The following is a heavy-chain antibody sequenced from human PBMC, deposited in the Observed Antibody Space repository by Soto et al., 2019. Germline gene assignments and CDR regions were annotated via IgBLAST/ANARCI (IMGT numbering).Heavy chain of an antibody. J-gene: IGHJ4*02. CDR3: ARVGGAATGIYYFDY. V-gene: IGHV4-34*01. D-gene: IGHD1-26*01. CDR1: GGSFSGYY. CDR2: INHSGST. Sequence: QVQLQQWGAGLLKPSETLSLTCAVYGGSFSGYYWSWIRQPPGKGLEWIGEINHSGSTNYNPSLKSRVTISVDTSKNQFSLKLSSVTAADTAVYYCARVGGAATGIYYFDYWGRGTLVTVSS.